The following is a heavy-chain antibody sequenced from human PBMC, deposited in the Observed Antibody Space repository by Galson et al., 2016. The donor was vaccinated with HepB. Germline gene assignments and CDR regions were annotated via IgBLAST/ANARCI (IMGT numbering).Heavy chain of an antibody. D-gene: IGHD2-21*01. CDR3: GRVPPLYCGSTGCLLMDV. V-gene: IGHV1-18*01. J-gene: IGHJ6*02. Sequence: SVKVSCKASDFNFPSYGISWVRQAPGQGLEWMGWISSYYGNTDYAQKFQGRVTMTTDTSTSTAYMELRSLSADDAAVYYCGRVPPLYCGSTGCLLMDVWGQGTTVAVSS. CDR2: ISSYYGNT. CDR1: DFNFPSYG.